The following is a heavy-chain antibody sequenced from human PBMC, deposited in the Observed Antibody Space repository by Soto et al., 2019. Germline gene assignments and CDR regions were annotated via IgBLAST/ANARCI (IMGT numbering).Heavy chain of an antibody. V-gene: IGHV1-2*02. CDR1: GYTFTGYY. Sequence: ASVKVSCKASGYTFTGYYMHWVRQAPGQGLEWMGWVNPNSGGTSYAQKFQGRVTMTRDTSISTAYMELSRLRSEDTAVYYCARDRRELRFLQWFQIGMDVWGQGTTVTVSS. CDR3: ARDRRELRFLQWFQIGMDV. D-gene: IGHD3-3*01. J-gene: IGHJ6*02. CDR2: VNPNSGGT.